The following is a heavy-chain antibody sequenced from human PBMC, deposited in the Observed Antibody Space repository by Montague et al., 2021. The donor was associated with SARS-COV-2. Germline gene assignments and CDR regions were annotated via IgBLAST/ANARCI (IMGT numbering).Heavy chain of an antibody. CDR1: GGSISSYY. Sequence: SETLSLTCTVSGGSISSYYWSWIRQPPGRGLQWIGYISYSGSTNYNPSLKSRVTISVDTSKNQFSLKLSSVTAADTAVYYCARGLAELRYFDWYHYYFDYWGQGTLVTVSS. CDR3: ARGLAELRYFDWYHYYFDY. J-gene: IGHJ4*02. D-gene: IGHD3-9*01. CDR2: ISYSGST. V-gene: IGHV4-59*12.